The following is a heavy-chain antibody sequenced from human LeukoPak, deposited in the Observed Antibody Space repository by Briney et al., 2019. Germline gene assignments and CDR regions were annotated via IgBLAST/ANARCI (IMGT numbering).Heavy chain of an antibody. Sequence: GGSLRLSCAASGLSFGFYAMSWVRQAPGKGLEWVSSISGGGAGTYYADSVRGRFTISRDNSKNTLYLQTDSLRAEDTALYYCAKDFVRYNIQFDYWGQGALVTVSS. CDR2: ISGGGAGT. D-gene: IGHD1-14*01. V-gene: IGHV3-23*01. CDR3: AKDFVRYNIQFDY. CDR1: GLSFGFYA. J-gene: IGHJ4*02.